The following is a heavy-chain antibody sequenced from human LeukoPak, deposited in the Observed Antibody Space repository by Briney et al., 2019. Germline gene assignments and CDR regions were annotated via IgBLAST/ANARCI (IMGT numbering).Heavy chain of an antibody. Sequence: GGSLRLSCAASGFTVNSYGMHWVRQAPGRVLEWVAFIRHDGSDKYYADSVKGRFTISRDNSKNTVYLQMNSLRPEDTALYYCAKDPGGYQLDPWGQGTLVTVSS. J-gene: IGHJ5*02. CDR2: IRHDGSDK. CDR3: AKDPGGYQLDP. D-gene: IGHD1-26*01. CDR1: GFTVNSYG. V-gene: IGHV3-30*02.